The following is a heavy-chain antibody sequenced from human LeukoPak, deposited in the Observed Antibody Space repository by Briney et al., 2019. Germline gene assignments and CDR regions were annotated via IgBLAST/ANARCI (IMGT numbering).Heavy chain of an antibody. V-gene: IGHV4-34*01. CDR3: ARVPARIAAAGKGWFDP. CDR2: INHSGST. CDR1: GGSFSGYY. J-gene: IGHJ5*02. Sequence: SETLSLTCAVYGGSFSGYYWSWIRQPPGKGLEWIGEINHSGSTNYNPSLKTRVTISVDTSKNQFSLKLSSVTAADTAVYYCARVPARIAAAGKGWFDPWGQGTLVTVSS. D-gene: IGHD6-13*01.